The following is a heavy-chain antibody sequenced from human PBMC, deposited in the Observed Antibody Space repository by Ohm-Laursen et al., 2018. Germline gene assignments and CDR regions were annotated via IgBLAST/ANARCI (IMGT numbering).Heavy chain of an antibody. J-gene: IGHJ3*02. Sequence: SLRLSCAASGFTFGDYAMSWVRQAPGKGLEWVSGISGSGSRTYYADSVKGRFTISRDNSKNTVHLQMNSLRAEDTAVYYCAKVYYCSGGSCYSWELTNGFDIWGQGTMVTVSS. D-gene: IGHD2-15*01. CDR3: AKVYYCSGGSCYSWELTNGFDI. V-gene: IGHV3-23*01. CDR2: ISGSGSRT. CDR1: GFTFGDYA.